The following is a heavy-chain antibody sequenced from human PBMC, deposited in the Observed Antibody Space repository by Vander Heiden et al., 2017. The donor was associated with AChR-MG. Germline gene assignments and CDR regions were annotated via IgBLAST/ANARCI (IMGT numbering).Heavy chain of an antibody. J-gene: IGHJ6*02. V-gene: IGHV1-8*01. CDR2: MNPNSGNT. CDR3: ARGSGVVIYRYYYGMDV. Sequence: QVQLVQSGAEVKKPGASVKVSCKASGDTFTSYDINGVRQATGQGLEWMGWMNPNSGNTGYAQKFQGRVTMTRNTSISTAYMELSSLRSEDTAVYYCARGSGVVIYRYYYGMDVWGQGTTVTVSS. CDR1: GDTFTSYD. D-gene: IGHD3-3*01.